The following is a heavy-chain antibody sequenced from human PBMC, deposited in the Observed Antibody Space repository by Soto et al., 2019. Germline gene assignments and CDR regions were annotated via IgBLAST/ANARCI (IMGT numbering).Heavy chain of an antibody. D-gene: IGHD3-10*01. CDR2: ISWNSRSI. Sequence: EVQWVESGGGLVQPGGSLRLSCAASGFTVAESAMHWVRQAPGKGLEWVSGISWNSRSIDYADSVKGRFTISRDNAKNSLFLQMNSLRPDDMALYYCTKGYYGSGSSYFDYWSRGALVTVSS. CDR1: GFTVAESA. V-gene: IGHV3-9*03. CDR3: TKGYYGSGSSYFDY. J-gene: IGHJ4*02.